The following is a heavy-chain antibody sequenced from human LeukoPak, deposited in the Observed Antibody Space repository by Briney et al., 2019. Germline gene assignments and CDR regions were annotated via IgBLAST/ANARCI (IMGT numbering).Heavy chain of an antibody. V-gene: IGHV1-8*01. D-gene: IGHD6-13*01. CDR2: MNPNSGNT. CDR3: ARGKVAAAATFYYYYGMDV. Sequence: ASVKVSCKASGYTFTSYDINWVRQATGQGLEWMGWMNPNSGNTGYAQKFQGRVTMTRNTSISTAYMELSSLRSEDTAVYYCARGKVAAAATFYYYYGMDVWGQGTTVTVSS. CDR1: GYTFTSYD. J-gene: IGHJ6*02.